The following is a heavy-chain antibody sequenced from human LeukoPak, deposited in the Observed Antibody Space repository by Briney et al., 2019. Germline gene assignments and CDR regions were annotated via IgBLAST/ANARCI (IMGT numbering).Heavy chain of an antibody. CDR2: MWADGSKT. D-gene: IGHD1-26*01. J-gene: IGHJ2*01. CDR3: ARDADTSAFYWYFDL. V-gene: IGHV3-33*01. Sequence: GGSLGLSCTASGFPLSNYGMHWVRQAPGKGLELVALMWADGSKTSYANSVKGRFTISRDISRNTLYLQMNSLRAEDTALYYCARDADTSAFYWYFDLWGRGTLVTVSS. CDR1: GFPLSNYG.